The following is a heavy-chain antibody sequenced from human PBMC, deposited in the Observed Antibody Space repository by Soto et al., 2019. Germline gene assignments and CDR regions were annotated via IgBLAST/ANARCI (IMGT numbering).Heavy chain of an antibody. CDR2: ISSSSTI. J-gene: IGHJ3*02. CDR1: GFTFSTYS. CDR3: AKEFKLSTTYDAVDI. V-gene: IGHV3-48*01. D-gene: IGHD1-1*01. Sequence: PGGSLRLSCAASGFTFSTYSMNWVRQAPGEGLEWVSYISSSSTIFYTDSVKGRFTVSRDNAKNTLYLQMNSLRAEDTAVFYCAKEFKLSTTYDAVDIWGQGTMVTVSS.